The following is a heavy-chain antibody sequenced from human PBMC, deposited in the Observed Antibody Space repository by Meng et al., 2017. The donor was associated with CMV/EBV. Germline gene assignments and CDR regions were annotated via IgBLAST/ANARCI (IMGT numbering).Heavy chain of an antibody. CDR2: INTDGSST. V-gene: IGHV3-74*01. CDR1: GCTFSRYW. J-gene: IGHJ4*01. CDR3: ARICSGATCAVGN. Sequence: CAAPGCTFSRYWMHWVRQAPGKGLVWVSRINTDGSSTDYADSVKGRFTISRDNAKNTLYLQMTSLRAEDTAVYYCARICSGATCAVGNWGQGTLVTVSS. D-gene: IGHD2-15*01.